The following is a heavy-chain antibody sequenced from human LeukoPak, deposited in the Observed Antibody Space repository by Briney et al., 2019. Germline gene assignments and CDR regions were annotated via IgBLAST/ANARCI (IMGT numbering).Heavy chain of an antibody. Sequence: SETLSLTCTVSGGSISSSSYYWGWIRQPPGKGLEWIGNFYYSGSTYYNPSLKSRVTISVDTSKNQFSLKLSSVTAADTAVYYCARDRQGYYFDYWGQGSLVTVSS. J-gene: IGHJ4*02. CDR3: ARDRQGYYFDY. CDR2: FYYSGST. CDR1: GGSISSSSYY. V-gene: IGHV4-39*07.